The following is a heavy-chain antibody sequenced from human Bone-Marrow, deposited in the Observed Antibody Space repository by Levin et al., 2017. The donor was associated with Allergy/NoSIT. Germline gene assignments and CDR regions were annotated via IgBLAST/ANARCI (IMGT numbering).Heavy chain of an antibody. CDR2: INPKTGVT. CDR1: GYTFTDYY. V-gene: IGHV1-2*02. J-gene: IGHJ4*02. D-gene: IGHD2-21*02. Sequence: GESLKISCKASGYTFTDYYIHWVRQAPGQGLEWMGWINPKTGVTNYAQKFQGRVTVTTDTSISTAYMELSRLRSDDTAVFYCASDRWGLTYYWGQGTLVTVSS. CDR3: ASDRWGLTYY.